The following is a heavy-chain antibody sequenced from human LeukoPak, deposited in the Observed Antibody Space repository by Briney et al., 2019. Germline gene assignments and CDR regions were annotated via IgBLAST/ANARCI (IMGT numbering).Heavy chain of an antibody. CDR1: GFTFDDYA. Sequence: PGGSLRLSCAASGFTFDDYAMHWVRQAPGKGLEWVSGISWNSGSIVYADSVKGRFTISRDNAKNSLYLQMNSLRAEDTALYYCAKGGEGSGWTYFDYWGQGTLVTVSS. CDR2: ISWNSGSI. J-gene: IGHJ4*02. D-gene: IGHD6-19*01. CDR3: AKGGEGSGWTYFDY. V-gene: IGHV3-9*01.